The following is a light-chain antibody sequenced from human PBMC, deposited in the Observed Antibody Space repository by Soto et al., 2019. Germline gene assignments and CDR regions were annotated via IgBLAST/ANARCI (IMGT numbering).Light chain of an antibody. CDR1: QSIASY. Sequence: DIQMTQSPSSLSASVGDRVSITCRASQSIASYLSWYQQKPGKAPKLLIYSASTLQSGVPARFRGIGSGTDFTLTISSLQPEDFATYYCQQSYSIVWTFGQGTKLGIK. V-gene: IGKV1-39*01. CDR2: SAS. J-gene: IGKJ1*01. CDR3: QQSYSIVWT.